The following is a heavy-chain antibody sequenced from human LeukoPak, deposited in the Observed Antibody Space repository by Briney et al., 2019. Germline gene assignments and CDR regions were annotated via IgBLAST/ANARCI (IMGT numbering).Heavy chain of an antibody. V-gene: IGHV3-21*01. CDR2: ISGSSNFI. CDR1: EFTFSGYT. D-gene: IGHD4-23*01. Sequence: GRSLRLSCAASEFTFSGYTMNWVRQAPGKGLEWVSSISGSSNFIYYADSVKGRFTISRDNAKNSLYLQMNTLRAEDTAVYYCARETASVVTYCFDLWGQETLVTVSS. CDR3: ARETASVVTYCFDL. J-gene: IGHJ4*02.